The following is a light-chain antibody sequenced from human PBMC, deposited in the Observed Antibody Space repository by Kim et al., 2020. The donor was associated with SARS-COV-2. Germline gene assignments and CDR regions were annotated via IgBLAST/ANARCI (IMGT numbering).Light chain of an antibody. CDR1: CSDVGSYNL. J-gene: IGLJ3*02. Sequence: GQSIILSRTEPCSDVGSYNLISLYQQNQVKAPKLIIYDVIKRPAGVPDRFSGAKSGNTASLTISGLQAEDEANYYCFSYAGSYTRVFGGGTQLTVL. CDR2: DVI. V-gene: IGLV2-11*03. CDR3: FSYAGSYTRV.